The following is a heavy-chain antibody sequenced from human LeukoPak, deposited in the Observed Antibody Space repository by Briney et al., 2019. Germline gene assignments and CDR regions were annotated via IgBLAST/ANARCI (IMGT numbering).Heavy chain of an antibody. CDR3: TTIEYSSSIVY. D-gene: IGHD6-6*01. J-gene: IGHJ4*02. CDR1: GGSISSYY. Sequence: SETLSLTCTVSGGSISSYYWSWIRQPPGKGLEWIGYIYYSGSTNYNPSLKSRVTISVDTSKNQFSLKLSSVTAADTAVYYCTTIEYSSSIVYWGQGTLVTVSS. V-gene: IGHV4-59*01. CDR2: IYYSGST.